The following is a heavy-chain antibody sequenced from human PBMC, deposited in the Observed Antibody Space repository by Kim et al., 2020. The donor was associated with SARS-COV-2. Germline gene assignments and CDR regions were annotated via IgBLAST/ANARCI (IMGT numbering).Heavy chain of an antibody. CDR2: IYSGGST. V-gene: IGHV3-66*01. CDR1: GFTVSSNY. J-gene: IGHJ6*02. CDR3: AREQYRVRYYDFWSGYYGPSEGLGHRGPYYYYYYGMDV. Sequence: GGSLRLSCAASGFTVSSNYMSWVRQAPGKGLEWVSVIYSGGSTYYADSVKGRFTISRDNSKNTLYLQMNSLRAEDTAVYYCAREQYRVRYYDFWSGYYGPSEGLGHRGPYYYYYYGMDVWGQGTTVTVSS. D-gene: IGHD3-3*01.